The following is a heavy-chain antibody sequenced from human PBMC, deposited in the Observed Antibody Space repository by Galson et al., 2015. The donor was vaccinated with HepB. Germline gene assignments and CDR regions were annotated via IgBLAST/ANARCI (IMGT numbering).Heavy chain of an antibody. Sequence: SVKVSCKASGYTFTSYGISWVRQAPGQGLEWMGWISAYNGNTNYAQKLQGRVTMTTDTSTSTAYMELRSLRSDDTAVYYCARDHLPYGRQQLAENWFDPWGQGTLVTVSS. D-gene: IGHD6-13*01. V-gene: IGHV1-18*01. CDR1: GYTFTSYG. J-gene: IGHJ5*02. CDR2: ISAYNGNT. CDR3: ARDHLPYGRQQLAENWFDP.